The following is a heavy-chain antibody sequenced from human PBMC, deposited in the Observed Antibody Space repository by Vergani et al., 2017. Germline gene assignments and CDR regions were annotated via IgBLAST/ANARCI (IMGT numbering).Heavy chain of an antibody. V-gene: IGHV3-23*01. CDR2: ITYNVGRT. Sequence: EVRLLESGGGVVQPGGSLRLSCAASGFTFNIYAMSWVRQAPGKGLEWVSTITYNVGRTDYADSVTGRFTISSDNFKNTLFLQLKTLRAEDTGVYYCAKDYNMMGALHYWGQGTLVAVSS. J-gene: IGHJ4*02. D-gene: IGHD3-16*01. CDR3: AKDYNMMGALHY. CDR1: GFTFNIYA.